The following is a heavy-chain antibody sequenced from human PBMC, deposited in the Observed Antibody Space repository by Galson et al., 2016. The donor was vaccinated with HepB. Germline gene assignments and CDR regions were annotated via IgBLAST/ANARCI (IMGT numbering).Heavy chain of an antibody. V-gene: IGHV6-1*01. CDR2: TYYKSKWYN. J-gene: IGHJ6*02. CDR1: GDSVSSNSAA. Sequence: CAISGDSVSSNSAAWNWIRQSPSRGLERLGRTYYKSKWYNDYAVSVKSRITINPDTSKNQFSLQLNSVTPEDTAVYYCARDKLEVSNRYLEYYYYGMDVWGQGTTVTVSS. D-gene: IGHD1-1*01. CDR3: ARDKLEVSNRYLEYYYYGMDV.